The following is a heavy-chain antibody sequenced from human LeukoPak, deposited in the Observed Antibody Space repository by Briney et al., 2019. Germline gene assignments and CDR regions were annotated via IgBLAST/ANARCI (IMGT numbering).Heavy chain of an antibody. Sequence: SETLSLTCTVSDYSISSGYYWGWIRQPPGKGLEWIGSIYHSGTTYYNPSLKSRVTISVDTSKNQFSLKLSSVTAADTAVYYCAREGYYDRSGYREYWGQGTLVTVSS. CDR3: AREGYYDRSGYREY. J-gene: IGHJ4*02. D-gene: IGHD3-22*01. CDR2: IYHSGTT. CDR1: DYSISSGYY. V-gene: IGHV4-38-2*02.